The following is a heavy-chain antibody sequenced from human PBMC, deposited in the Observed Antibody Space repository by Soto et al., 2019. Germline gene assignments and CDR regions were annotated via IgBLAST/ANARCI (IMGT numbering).Heavy chain of an antibody. CDR3: ATPVGYGQNSYYFDY. V-gene: IGHV1-24*01. CDR2: FDPEDGET. Sequence: ASVKVSCKVSGYTLTELSMHWVRQAPGKGLEWMGGFDPEDGETIYAQKFQGRVTMTEDTSTDTAYMELSSLRSEDTAMYYCATPVGYGQNSYYFDYWGQGTLVTVSS. J-gene: IGHJ4*02. CDR1: GYTLTELS. D-gene: IGHD1-1*01.